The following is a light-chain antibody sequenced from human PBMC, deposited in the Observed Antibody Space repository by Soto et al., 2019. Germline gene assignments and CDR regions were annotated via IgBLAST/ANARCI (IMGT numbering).Light chain of an antibody. CDR2: GAS. CDR3: QQANSSPIA. CDR1: QGISTW. Sequence: DIQMTQSPSSVSASVGDRVTITCRASQGISTWLACYQQKPGKAPKLLNYGASSLQSGVPSRFSSSAYGTSFTLTISNLQPEDLATYYCQQANSSPIAFGQATRLEIK. V-gene: IGKV1D-12*01. J-gene: IGKJ5*01.